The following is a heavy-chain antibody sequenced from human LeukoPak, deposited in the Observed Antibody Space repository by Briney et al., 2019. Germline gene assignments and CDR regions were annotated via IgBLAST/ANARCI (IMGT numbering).Heavy chain of an antibody. D-gene: IGHD1-14*01. V-gene: IGHV3-74*01. CDR3: ARDHDAVGTTIDH. Sequence: GGSLRRSCAASGFTFSSYWMHWVRQAPGKGLVRVSRIKSDGSVTWYADSVKGRFTISRDNAKNMLYLQMNSLRDEDTAVYFCARDHDAVGTTIDHWGQGTLATVYS. CDR1: GFTFSSYW. J-gene: IGHJ4*02. CDR2: IKSDGSVT.